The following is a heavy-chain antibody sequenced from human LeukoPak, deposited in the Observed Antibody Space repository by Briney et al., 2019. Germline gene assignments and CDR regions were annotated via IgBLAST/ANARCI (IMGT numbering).Heavy chain of an antibody. J-gene: IGHJ4*02. D-gene: IGHD5-18*01. CDR2: IWYDGRDK. V-gene: IGHV3-30*02. Sequence: GGSLRLACAVSGFTFSSYSMNWVRQAPGKGLEWVAFIWYDGRDKYYVDSVKGRFTISRDNSKNTLYLQMNSLRAADTAMSYCAKDPYSYGSYFDYWGQGTLVTVSS. CDR3: AKDPYSYGSYFDY. CDR1: GFTFSSYS.